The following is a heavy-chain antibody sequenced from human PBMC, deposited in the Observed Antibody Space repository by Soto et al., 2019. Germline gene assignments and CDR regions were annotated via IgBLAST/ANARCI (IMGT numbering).Heavy chain of an antibody. CDR1: GGSVSSSNW. D-gene: IGHD2-21*02. Sequence: QVQLQESGPGLVKPSGTLSLTCAVSGGSVSSSNWWSWVRQSPVKGLEWMGEIYHSGSAHYNPSLKSRATISLDKSKNQFSLRLTSVTAADTAVYYCARVPGVVVSADDAFDIWGPGTRVIVSS. CDR3: ARVPGVVVSADDAFDI. CDR2: IYHSGSA. J-gene: IGHJ3*02. V-gene: IGHV4-4*02.